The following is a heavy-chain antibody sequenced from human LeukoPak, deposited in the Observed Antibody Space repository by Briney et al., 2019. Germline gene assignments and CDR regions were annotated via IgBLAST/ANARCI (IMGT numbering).Heavy chain of an antibody. Sequence: SETLSLTCTVSGGSISSSSYYWSWIRQSPGKGLEWIGEINHSGNTYYNPSLKSRVTISLDTSKSQFSLKLTSVTAADTAVYYCARKQGGQLVNTRRWFDPWGQGTLVTVSS. CDR1: GGSISSSSYY. CDR3: ARKQGGQLVNTRRWFDP. CDR2: INHSGNT. J-gene: IGHJ5*02. V-gene: IGHV4-39*01. D-gene: IGHD6-13*01.